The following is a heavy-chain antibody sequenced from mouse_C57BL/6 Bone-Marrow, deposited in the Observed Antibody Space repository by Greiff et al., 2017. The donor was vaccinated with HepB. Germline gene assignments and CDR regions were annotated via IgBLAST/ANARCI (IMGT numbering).Heavy chain of an antibody. CDR1: GFSLTSYG. D-gene: IGHD1-1*01. CDR3: ASSYYGSSYRFAY. V-gene: IGHV2-6*01. Sequence: VKLVESGPGLVAPSQSLSITCTVSGFSLTSYGVDWVRQSPGKGLEWLGVIWGVGSTNYNSALKSRLSISKDNSKSQVFLKMNSLQTDDTAMYYCASSYYGSSYRFAYWGQGTLVTVSA. CDR2: IWGVGST. J-gene: IGHJ3*01.